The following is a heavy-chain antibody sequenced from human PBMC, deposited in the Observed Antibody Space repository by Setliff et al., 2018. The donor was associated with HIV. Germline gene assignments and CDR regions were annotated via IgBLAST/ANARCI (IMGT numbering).Heavy chain of an antibody. D-gene: IGHD3-10*01. CDR1: GGSFSGYY. CDR2: IDHTGST. J-gene: IGHJ6*03. CDR3: ARGRNYGSPYFYYMDV. V-gene: IGHV4-34*01. Sequence: SETLSLTCAVYGGSFSGYYRSWIRQPPGKGLEWLGEIDHTGSTNYNLSLKSRITMSADPSKNQFSLRVRSVIAADTALYYCARGRNYGSPYFYYMDVWATGTTVTVSS.